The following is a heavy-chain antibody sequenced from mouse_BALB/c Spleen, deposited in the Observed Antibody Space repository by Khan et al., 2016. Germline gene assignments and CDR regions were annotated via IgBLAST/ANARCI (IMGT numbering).Heavy chain of an antibody. CDR2: INPSSNYS. Sequence: QVQLKEPGAELARPGASVKMSCKASGYTFTTYTMQWVKQRPGQGLEWIGYINPSSNYSNYNQKFKDKATLTADKSSSTAYMQLSSLTSEDSAVYYCARVDGNNAYWGQGTLVTVSA. J-gene: IGHJ3*01. CDR3: ARVDGNNAY. D-gene: IGHD2-1*01. CDR1: GYTFTTYT. V-gene: IGHV1-4*01.